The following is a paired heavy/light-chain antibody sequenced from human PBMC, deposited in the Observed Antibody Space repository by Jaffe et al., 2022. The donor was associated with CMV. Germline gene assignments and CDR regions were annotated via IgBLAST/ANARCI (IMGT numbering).Heavy chain of an antibody. V-gene: IGHV1-3*01. J-gene: IGHJ5*02. CDR3: AREGGVTRYYGSGPNNWFDP. CDR2: INAGNGNT. Sequence: QVQLVQSGAEVKKPGASVKVSCKASGYTFTSYAMHWVRQAPGQRLEWMGWINAGNGNTKYSQKFQGRVTITRDTSASTAYMELSSLRSEDTAVYYCAREGGVTRYYGSGPNNWFDPWGQGTLVTVSS. D-gene: IGHD3-10*01. CDR1: GYTFTSYA.
Light chain of an antibody. CDR1: QSISSW. Sequence: DIQMTQSPSTLSASVGDRVTITCRASQSISSWLAWYQQKPGKAPKLLIYKASSLESGVPSRFSGSGSGTEFTLTISSLQPDDFATYYCQQYNSYSLPFGGGTKVEIK. CDR3: QQYNSYSLP. CDR2: KAS. J-gene: IGKJ4*01. V-gene: IGKV1-5*03.